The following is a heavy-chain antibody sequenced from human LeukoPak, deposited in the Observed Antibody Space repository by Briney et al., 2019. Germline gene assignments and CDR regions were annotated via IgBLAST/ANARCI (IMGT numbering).Heavy chain of an antibody. D-gene: IGHD2-2*01. CDR3: ARPFGYCSSTSCFDY. V-gene: IGHV3-23*01. Sequence: PGGSLRLSCAASGFTFSSQTMSWVRQAPGKGLEWVSAISGSGGSTYYADSVKGRFTISRDNSKNTLYLQMNSLRAEDTAVYYCARPFGYCSSTSCFDYWGQGTLVTVSS. CDR2: ISGSGGST. CDR1: GFTFSSQT. J-gene: IGHJ4*02.